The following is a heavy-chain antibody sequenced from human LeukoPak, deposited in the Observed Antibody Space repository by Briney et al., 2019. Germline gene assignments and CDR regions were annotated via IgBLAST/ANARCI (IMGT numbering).Heavy chain of an antibody. D-gene: IGHD3-10*01. V-gene: IGHV1-24*01. CDR1: GYTLTELS. CDR2: FGPEDGET. J-gene: IGHJ5*02. Sequence: GASVKVSCKVSGYTLTELSMHWVRQAPGKGLEWMGGFGPEDGETIYAQKFQGRVTMTEDTSTDTAYMELSSLRSEDTAVYYCATLLWFGELFGWFDPWGQGTLVTVSS. CDR3: ATLLWFGELFGWFDP.